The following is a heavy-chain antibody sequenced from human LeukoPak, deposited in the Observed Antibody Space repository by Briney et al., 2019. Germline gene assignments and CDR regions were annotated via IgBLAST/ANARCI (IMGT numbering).Heavy chain of an antibody. D-gene: IGHD1-1*01. J-gene: IGHJ5*02. V-gene: IGHV4-38-2*02. CDR3: ASQQQLVLLDWFDP. CDR2: IYHSGST. CDR1: GYSISTGYY. Sequence: PSETLSLTCTVSGYSISTGYYWGWVRQTPGKGLEWIGSIYHSGSTDYNPSLKSRVTISVDTSKNQFSLKLRSVTAADTAVYFCASQQQLVLLDWFDPWGQGTLVTVSS.